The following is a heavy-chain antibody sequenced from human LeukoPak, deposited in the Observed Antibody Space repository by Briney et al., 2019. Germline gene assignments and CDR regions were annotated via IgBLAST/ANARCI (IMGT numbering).Heavy chain of an antibody. D-gene: IGHD3-9*01. CDR2: IKQDGSEK. CDR1: GFTFSSYW. J-gene: IGHJ4*02. V-gene: IGHV3-7*03. Sequence: GGSLRLSCAASGFTFSSYWMSWVRQAPGKGLEWVANIKQDGSEKYYVDSVKGRFTIPRDNAKNSLYLQMNSLRAEDTAVYYCARDHYDILTGPDYWGQGTLVTVSS. CDR3: ARDHYDILTGPDY.